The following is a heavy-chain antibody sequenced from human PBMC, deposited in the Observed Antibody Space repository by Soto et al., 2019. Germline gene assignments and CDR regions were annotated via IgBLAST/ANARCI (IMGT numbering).Heavy chain of an antibody. CDR1: GFTFSSYA. J-gene: IGHJ4*02. Sequence: EVQLLESGGGLVQPGGSLRLSCAASGFTFSSYAMSWVRQAPGKGLEWVSAISGRGGSTYYADSVKGRFTISRDNSKNTLYLQMNSLRAEDTAVYYCARSRWLQLPGDYWGQGTLVTVSS. CDR2: ISGRGGST. D-gene: IGHD5-12*01. CDR3: ARSRWLQLPGDY. V-gene: IGHV3-23*01.